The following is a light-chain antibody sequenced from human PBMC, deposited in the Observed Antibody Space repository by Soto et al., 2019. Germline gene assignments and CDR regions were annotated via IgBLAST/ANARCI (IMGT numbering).Light chain of an antibody. V-gene: IGLV6-57*02. CDR2: EDN. J-gene: IGLJ2*01. Sequence: NFMLTQPHSVSESPGKTVTISCTGSSGSIASNYVQWYQQRPGSAPTTVIYEDNQRPSGVPDRFSGSIDSSSNSASLTISGLKTEDEADYYCQSYDSSSVVFGGGTQVTVL. CDR3: QSYDSSSVV. CDR1: SGSIASNY.